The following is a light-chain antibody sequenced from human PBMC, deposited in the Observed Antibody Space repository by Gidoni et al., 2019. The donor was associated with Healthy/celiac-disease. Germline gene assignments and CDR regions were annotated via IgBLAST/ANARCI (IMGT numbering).Light chain of an antibody. J-gene: IGKJ4*01. Sequence: VVITPSPLSLPVTLGQPASISCRSSQSLLYSDGNTYLNWFQQRPGQSPRRLIYKVSNRDSGVPDRFSGSGSGTDFTLKSSRVEAEDVGVYYCMQGTHWITFGGGTKVEIK. CDR2: KVS. CDR3: MQGTHWIT. V-gene: IGKV2-30*01. CDR1: QSLLYSDGNTY.